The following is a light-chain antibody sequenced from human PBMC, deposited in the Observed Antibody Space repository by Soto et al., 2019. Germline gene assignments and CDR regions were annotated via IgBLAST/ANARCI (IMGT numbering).Light chain of an antibody. J-gene: IGKJ5*01. Sequence: DIVMTQSPLSLGVTPGEPPSISSSYSDSLLYSDGDNYLDWYLQKPGQSPKLLIYLASNRASGVPARFSGSGSGTYFTLTISRVEAEDVGLYYCLQALQTPNTFGQGTRLEIK. CDR3: LQALQTPNT. CDR1: DSLLYSDGDNY. V-gene: IGKV2-28*01. CDR2: LAS.